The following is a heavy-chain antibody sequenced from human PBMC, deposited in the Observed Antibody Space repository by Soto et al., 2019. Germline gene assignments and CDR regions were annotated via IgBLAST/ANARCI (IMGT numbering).Heavy chain of an antibody. CDR2: IYYSGST. D-gene: IGHD3-10*01. J-gene: IGHJ4*02. Sequence: SETLSLTCTVSGGSISSYYWSWIRQPPGKGLEWIGYIYYSGSTNYNPSLKSRVTISVDTSKNQFSLKLSSVTAADTAVYYCAGLYGSGSYYNRFDYWGQGTLVTVSS. CDR3: AGLYGSGSYYNRFDY. CDR1: GGSISSYY. V-gene: IGHV4-59*01.